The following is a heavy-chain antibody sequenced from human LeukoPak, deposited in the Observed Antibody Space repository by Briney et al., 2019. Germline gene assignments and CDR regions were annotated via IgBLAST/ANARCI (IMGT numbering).Heavy chain of an antibody. Sequence: GGSLRLSCAASGFTFSSYSMNWVRQAPGKGLEWVSYISSSSSTIYYADSVKGRFTISKDNAKNSLYLQMNSLRAEDTAVYYCANWGSGYSYGYVPYYFDYWGQGTLVTVSS. CDR2: ISSSSSTI. J-gene: IGHJ4*02. CDR1: GFTFSSYS. D-gene: IGHD5-18*01. CDR3: ANWGSGYSYGYVPYYFDY. V-gene: IGHV3-48*01.